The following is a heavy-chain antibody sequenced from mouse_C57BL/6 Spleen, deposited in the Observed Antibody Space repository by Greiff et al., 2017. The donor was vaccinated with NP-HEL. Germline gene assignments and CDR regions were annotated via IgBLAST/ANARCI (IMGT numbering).Heavy chain of an antibody. CDR3: ARARDGRYAMDD. CDR2: IYPGSGNT. V-gene: IGHV1-76*01. D-gene: IGHD2-3*01. J-gene: IGHJ4*01. Sequence: QVQLQQSGAELVRPGASVKLSCKASGYTFTDYYINWVKQRPGQGLEWIARIYPGSGNTYYNEKFKGKATLTAEKSSSTAYMQLSSLTSEDSAVYFCARARDGRYAMDDWGQGTSVTASS. CDR1: GYTFTDYY.